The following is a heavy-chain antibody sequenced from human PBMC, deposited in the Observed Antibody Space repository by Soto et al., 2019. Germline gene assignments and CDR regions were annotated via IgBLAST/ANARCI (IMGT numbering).Heavy chain of an antibody. Sequence: GGSLRLSCVASGFIVSSDQMSWVRQALGKGLEWVSVIYSGHTTYYADSVEGRFTISRDDSKNTLYLQMNSLRVEDTAVYYCVRGPSDHKLRLVEWPYGGYWGQGALVTVSS. CDR1: GFIVSSDQ. V-gene: IGHV3-53*01. D-gene: IGHD3-3*01. CDR3: VRGPSDHKLRLVEWPYGGY. CDR2: IYSGHTT. J-gene: IGHJ4*02.